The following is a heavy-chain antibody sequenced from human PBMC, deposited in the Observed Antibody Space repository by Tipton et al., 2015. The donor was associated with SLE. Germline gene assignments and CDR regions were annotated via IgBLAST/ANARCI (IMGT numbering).Heavy chain of an antibody. CDR3: ARDQDTLEYYDISGYH. CDR1: GFTFTSYG. V-gene: IGHV1-18*01. CDR2: ISAYNGNT. D-gene: IGHD3-22*01. Sequence: QLVQSGAEVKKPGASVKVSCKASGFTFTSYGISWVRQAPGQGLEWMGWISAYNGNTDYAQKLQGRVTMTTDTSTSTAYMELRSLRSEDTAVYYCARDQDTLEYYDISGYHWGYATLVTLSP. J-gene: IGHJ5*02.